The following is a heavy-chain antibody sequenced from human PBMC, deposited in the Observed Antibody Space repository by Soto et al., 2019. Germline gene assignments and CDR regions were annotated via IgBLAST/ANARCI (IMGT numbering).Heavy chain of an antibody. D-gene: IGHD6-13*01. CDR1: GGSISSYY. J-gene: IGHJ4*02. CDR3: ASRHSSPYFDY. CDR2: IYYSGST. V-gene: IGHV4-59*06. Sequence: SETLFLTCTVSGGSISSYYWSWIRQPPGKGLEWIGSIYYSGSTYYNPSLKSRVTISVDTSKNQFSLKLNSVTAADTAVYYCASRHSSPYFDYWGQGTLVTVSS.